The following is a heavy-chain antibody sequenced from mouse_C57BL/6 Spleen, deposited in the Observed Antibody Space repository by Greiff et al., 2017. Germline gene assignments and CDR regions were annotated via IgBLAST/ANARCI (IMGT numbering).Heavy chain of an antibody. CDR1: GYTFTSYW. CDR3: ARGGYYGSSSWFAY. Sequence: QVQLQQPGAELVRPGSSVKLSCKASGYTFTSYWMHWVKQRPIQGLEWIGNIDPSDSETHYNQKFKDKATLTVDKSSSTAYMQLSSLTSEDSAVYYCARGGYYGSSSWFAYWGQGTLGTVSA. D-gene: IGHD1-1*01. J-gene: IGHJ3*01. CDR2: IDPSDSET. V-gene: IGHV1-52*01.